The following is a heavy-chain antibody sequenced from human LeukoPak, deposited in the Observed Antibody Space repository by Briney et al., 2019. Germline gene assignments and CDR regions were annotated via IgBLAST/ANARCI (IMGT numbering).Heavy chain of an antibody. D-gene: IGHD4-17*01. Sequence: SVKVSCKASGGTFSSYAISWVRQAPGQGLEWMGRIIPILGIANYAQKFRGRVTITADKSTSTAYMELSSLRSEDTAVYYCASDHDYGDSYYFDYWGQGTLVTVSS. CDR3: ASDHDYGDSYYFDY. J-gene: IGHJ4*02. CDR1: GGTFSSYA. CDR2: IIPILGIA. V-gene: IGHV1-69*04.